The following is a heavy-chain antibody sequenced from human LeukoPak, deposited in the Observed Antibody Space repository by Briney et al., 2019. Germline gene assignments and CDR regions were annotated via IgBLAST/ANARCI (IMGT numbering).Heavy chain of an antibody. CDR1: GFTFSSYG. CDR3: AKDPDYYDSSGYYPPDY. V-gene: IGHV3-30*02. Sequence: PGGSLRLSCAASGFTFSSYGMHWVRQAPGKGLEWVAFIRYDGSNKYYADSVKGRFTISRDNSKNTLYLQMNSLRAEDTAVYYCAKDPDYYDSSGYYPPDYWGQGTLVTVSS. CDR2: IRYDGSNK. D-gene: IGHD3-22*01. J-gene: IGHJ4*02.